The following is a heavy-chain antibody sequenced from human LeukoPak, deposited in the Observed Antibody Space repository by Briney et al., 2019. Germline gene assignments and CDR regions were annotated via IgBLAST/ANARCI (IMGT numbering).Heavy chain of an antibody. V-gene: IGHV4-31*01. J-gene: IGHJ6*03. Sequence: PSQTLSLTCTVSGGSISSGGYYWSWIRQHPGKGLEWIGYIYYSGSTYYNPSLKSQVTISVDTSKNQFSLKLSSVTAADTAVYYCARDRGSRASAINQQDDYYYYYYMDVWGKGTTVTVSS. CDR3: ARDRGSRASAINQQDDYYYYYYMDV. CDR2: IYYSGST. D-gene: IGHD2-2*01. CDR1: GGSISSGGYY.